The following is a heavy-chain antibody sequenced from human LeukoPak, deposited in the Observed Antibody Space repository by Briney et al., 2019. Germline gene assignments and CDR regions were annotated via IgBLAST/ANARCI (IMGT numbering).Heavy chain of an antibody. CDR1: GYSFTSYY. CDR3: AKDLRWDHPGLDP. D-gene: IGHD4-23*01. Sequence: GASVKVSCKASGYSFTSYYIHWVRQAPGQGLESMGIINPGGGSTSYAQKFQDRVTMTRDTSTSTVYMELNSLRSEDTAVYYCAKDLRWDHPGLDPWGLGTLVIVSS. V-gene: IGHV1-46*01. CDR2: INPGGGST. J-gene: IGHJ5*02.